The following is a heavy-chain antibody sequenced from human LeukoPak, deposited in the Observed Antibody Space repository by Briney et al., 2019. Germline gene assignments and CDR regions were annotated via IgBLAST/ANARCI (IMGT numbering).Heavy chain of an antibody. V-gene: IGHV3-53*01. CDR2: IYSDNT. CDR3: ARDPGSGYEEHFDY. D-gene: IGHD5-12*01. Sequence: GGSLRLSCTVSGFTVSSNSMSWVRQAPGKGLEWVSFIYSDNTHYSDSVKGRVTISRDNSKNTLYLQMNSLRAEDTAVYYCARDPGSGYEEHFDYWGQGTLVTVSS. J-gene: IGHJ4*02. CDR1: GFTVSSNS.